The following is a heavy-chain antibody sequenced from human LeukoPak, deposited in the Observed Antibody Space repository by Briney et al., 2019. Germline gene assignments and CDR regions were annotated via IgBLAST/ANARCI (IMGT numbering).Heavy chain of an antibody. J-gene: IGHJ6*02. D-gene: IGHD2-15*01. CDR2: IYYSGSN. V-gene: IGHV4-59*01. CDR3: ARDPILTYCSGGSCKQARVGMDV. Sequence: KSSETLSLTCTVSGGSISSYYWSWIRQPPGKGLEGIGYIYYSGSNNYNPSLKSRVTISVDTSKNQFSLKLSSVTAADTAVYYCARDPILTYCSGGSCKQARVGMDVWGQGTTVTVSS. CDR1: GGSISSYY.